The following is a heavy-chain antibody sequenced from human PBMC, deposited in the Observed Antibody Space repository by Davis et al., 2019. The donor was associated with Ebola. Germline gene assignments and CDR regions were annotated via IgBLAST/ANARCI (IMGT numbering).Heavy chain of an antibody. CDR2: IYPGDSDT. Sequence: GESLKISCKGSGYTFSSYWISWVRQMPGKGLEWMGIIYPGDSDTRYSPPFQGQVTISADKSTSTAYLQWSSLKASDTAIYYCARRFPLGRAAFDIWGQGTMVTVSS. J-gene: IGHJ3*02. V-gene: IGHV5-51*01. CDR1: GYTFSSYW. CDR3: ARRFPLGRAAFDI. D-gene: IGHD3-16*01.